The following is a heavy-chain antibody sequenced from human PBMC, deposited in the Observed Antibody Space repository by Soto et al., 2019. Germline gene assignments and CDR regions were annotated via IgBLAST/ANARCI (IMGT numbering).Heavy chain of an antibody. Sequence: GESLKISCKGSGYSFAGYWITWVRQKPGKGLEWMGRIDPSDSQTYYSPSFRGHVTISVTKSITTVFLQWSSLKASDTAMYYCARHKIRYFDWSPGGFDPWGQGTLVTVSS. CDR2: IDPSDSQT. D-gene: IGHD3-9*01. CDR3: ARHKIRYFDWSPGGFDP. CDR1: GYSFAGYW. J-gene: IGHJ5*02. V-gene: IGHV5-10-1*01.